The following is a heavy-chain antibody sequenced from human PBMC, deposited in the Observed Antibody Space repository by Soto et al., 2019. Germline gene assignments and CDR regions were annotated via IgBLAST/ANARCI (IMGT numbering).Heavy chain of an antibody. Sequence: GGSLRLSCAASGFTFDDYAMHWVRQAPGKGLEWVSLISWDGGSTYYADSVKGRFTISRDNSKNSLYLQMNSLRAEDTALYYCAKASSSSMGYYYYYGMDVWGQGTTVTVSS. CDR2: ISWDGGST. J-gene: IGHJ6*02. CDR3: AKASSSSMGYYYYYGMDV. CDR1: GFTFDDYA. V-gene: IGHV3-43D*04. D-gene: IGHD6-13*01.